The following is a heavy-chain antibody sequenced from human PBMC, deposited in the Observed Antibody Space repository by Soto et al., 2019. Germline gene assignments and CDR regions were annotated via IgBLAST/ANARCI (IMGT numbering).Heavy chain of an antibody. CDR3: ASSDYYDSSGSNYFDY. CDR1: GGTFSSYS. D-gene: IGHD3-22*01. CDR2: IIPIFGTA. Sequence: SVKVSCKASGGTFSSYSISWVRQAPGQGLEWMGGIIPIFGTANYAQKFQGRVTITADESTSTAYMELSSLRSEDTAVYYCASSDYYDSSGSNYFDYWGQGTLVTVSS. V-gene: IGHV1-69*13. J-gene: IGHJ4*02.